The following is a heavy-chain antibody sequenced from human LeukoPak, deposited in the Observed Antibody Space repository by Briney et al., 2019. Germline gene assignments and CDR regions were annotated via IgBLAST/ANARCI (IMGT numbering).Heavy chain of an antibody. Sequence: GGSLRLSCAASGFTVSSNYMSWVRQAPGKGLEWVSYISSSSSYTNYADSVKGRFTISRDNAKNSLYLQMNSLRADDTAVYYCARSGSHDYWGQGTLVTVSS. J-gene: IGHJ4*02. CDR3: ARSGSHDY. V-gene: IGHV3-11*03. D-gene: IGHD1-26*01. CDR1: GFTVSSNY. CDR2: ISSSSSYT.